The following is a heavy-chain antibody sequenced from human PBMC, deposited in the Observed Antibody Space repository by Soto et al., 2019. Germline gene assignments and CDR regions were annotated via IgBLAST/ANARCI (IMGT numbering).Heavy chain of an antibody. V-gene: IGHV1-69*01. CDR3: GRSWYYYYGMAV. Sequence: QVQLGQSGAEVKKPGSSVKVSCKASGGTFSSYAISWVRQAPGQGLEWMGGIIPIFGTANYAQKFQGRVTITADESTSTAYMELSSLRSEDTAVYYCGRSWYYYYGMAVWGQGTTVTVSS. CDR1: GGTFSSYA. J-gene: IGHJ6*02. D-gene: IGHD6-13*01. CDR2: IIPIFGTA.